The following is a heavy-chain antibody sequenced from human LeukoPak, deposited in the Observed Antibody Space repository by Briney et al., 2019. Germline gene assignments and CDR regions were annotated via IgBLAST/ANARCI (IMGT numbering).Heavy chain of an antibody. CDR3: ARVRCSGGGCFYNFDY. V-gene: IGHV3-21*01. Sequence: GGSLRLSCAASGFTLSTYSMNWVRQAAGKGLEWVSSLSSSSTYVYYADSVKGRFTISRDNAKNSLYLQMNSLRAEDTAVYYCARVRCSGGGCFYNFDYWGQGSLVTVSS. D-gene: IGHD2-15*01. J-gene: IGHJ4*02. CDR1: GFTLSTYS. CDR2: LSSSSTYV.